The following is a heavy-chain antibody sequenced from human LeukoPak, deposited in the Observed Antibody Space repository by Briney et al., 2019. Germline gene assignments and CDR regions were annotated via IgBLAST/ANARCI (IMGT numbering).Heavy chain of an antibody. J-gene: IGHJ5*02. CDR1: GGSISSGGYY. D-gene: IGHD2-15*01. V-gene: IGHV4-31*03. CDR2: IYYSGST. Sequence: SETLSLTCTVSGGSISSGGYYWSWIRQHPGKGLEWIGYIYYSGSTYYNPSLKSRVTISVDTSKNQFSLKLSSVTAADTAVYYCARDRYCRGGSCYSGYWFDPWGQGTLVTVSS. CDR3: ARDRYCRGGSCYSGYWFDP.